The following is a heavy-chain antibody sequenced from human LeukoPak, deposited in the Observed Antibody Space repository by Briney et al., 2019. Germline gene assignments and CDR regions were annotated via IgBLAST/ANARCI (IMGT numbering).Heavy chain of an antibody. CDR1: GGTFSSYA. V-gene: IGHV1-69*01. D-gene: IGHD2-15*01. Sequence: GSSVKVSCKASGGTFSSYAISWVRQAPGQGLGWMGGIIPIFGTANYAQKFQGRVTITADESTSTAYMELSSLRSEDTAVYYCARVGKGYCSGGSCYYFDYWGQGTLVTVSS. CDR3: ARVGKGYCSGGSCYYFDY. J-gene: IGHJ4*02. CDR2: IIPIFGTA.